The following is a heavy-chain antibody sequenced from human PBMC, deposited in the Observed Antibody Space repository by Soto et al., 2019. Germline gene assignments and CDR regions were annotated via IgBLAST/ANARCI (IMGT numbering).Heavy chain of an antibody. CDR2: IDPSDSYT. Sequence: PGESLKISCKGSGYSFTSYWISWVRQMPGKGLEWMGRIDPSDSYTNYSPSFQGHVTISADKSISTAYLQWSSLKASDTAMYYCARPGILTGYEGSYYYYYGMDVWGQGTTVTVSS. CDR1: GYSFTSYW. D-gene: IGHD3-9*01. CDR3: ARPGILTGYEGSYYYYYGMDV. V-gene: IGHV5-10-1*01. J-gene: IGHJ6*02.